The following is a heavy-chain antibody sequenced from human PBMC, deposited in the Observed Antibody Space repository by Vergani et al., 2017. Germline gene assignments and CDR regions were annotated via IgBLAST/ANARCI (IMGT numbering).Heavy chain of an antibody. Sequence: EVQLVQSDTEVKKPGESLKISCKASGYSFTTYWIGWVRQMPGKGLEWMGIIYPGDSDIRYSPSFQGQVTISADKSISTAYLQWSSLKASDTAMYYCARWGETGTTSPYFDYWGQGTLVTVSS. CDR3: ARWGETGTTSPYFDY. V-gene: IGHV5-51*01. CDR2: IYPGDSDI. D-gene: IGHD1-7*01. CDR1: GYSFTTYW. J-gene: IGHJ4*02.